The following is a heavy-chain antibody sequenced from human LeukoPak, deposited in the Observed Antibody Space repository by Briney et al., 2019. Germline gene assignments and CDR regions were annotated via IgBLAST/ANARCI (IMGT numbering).Heavy chain of an antibody. CDR3: ARDLGYLDY. Sequence: GGSLRLSCAASGFTFSSYSMNWVRQAPGKRLDCVSCISSSSNYIYYADSVKGRFTISRDNAKNSLYLQMNSLRAEDTAVYYCARDLGYLDYWGQGTLVTVSS. J-gene: IGHJ4*02. CDR1: GFTFSSYS. V-gene: IGHV3-21*01. CDR2: ISSSSNYI.